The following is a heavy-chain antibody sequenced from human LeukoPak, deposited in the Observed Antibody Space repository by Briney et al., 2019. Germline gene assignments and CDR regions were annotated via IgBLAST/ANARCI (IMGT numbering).Heavy chain of an antibody. CDR3: ARHQAAITTRYFDL. J-gene: IGHJ2*01. V-gene: IGHV5-51*01. Sequence: GESLKISCKGSEYSFTNYWIGWVRQTPGKGLEWMGIIYPGDSDTRYSPSFQGQVTFSVDKSISTAYLQWSSLKASDTAMYFCARHQAAITTRYFDLWGRGTLVTVSS. CDR1: EYSFTNYW. CDR2: IYPGDSDT. D-gene: IGHD3-22*01.